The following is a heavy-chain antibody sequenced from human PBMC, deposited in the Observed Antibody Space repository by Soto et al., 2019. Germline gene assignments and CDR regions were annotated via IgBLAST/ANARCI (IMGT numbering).Heavy chain of an antibody. D-gene: IGHD2-15*01. V-gene: IGHV4-39*01. Sequence: PSETQSLTSTVSGGYIGSSSYYWGWIRQPPGKGLEWIGSIYYSGSTYYNPSLKSRVTISVDTSKNQFSLKLSSVTAADTAVYYCARTPVAATYYFDYWGQGTLVTVSS. CDR1: GGYIGSSSYY. J-gene: IGHJ4*02. CDR3: ARTPVAATYYFDY. CDR2: IYYSGST.